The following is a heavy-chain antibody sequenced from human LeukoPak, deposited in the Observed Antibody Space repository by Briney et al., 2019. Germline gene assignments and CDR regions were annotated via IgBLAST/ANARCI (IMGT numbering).Heavy chain of an antibody. J-gene: IGHJ5*02. CDR1: GFTFRSFG. V-gene: IGHV3-30*03. CDR2: ISYDGSNK. D-gene: IGHD3-10*01. Sequence: GGSLRLSCATSGFTFRSFGMHWVRQAPGKGLEWVALISYDGSNKYYVDSVKGRFTISRDNAKNSLYLQMNSLRAEDTAVYYCARNLGFGEKIGPNWFDPWGQGTLVTVSS. CDR3: ARNLGFGEKIGPNWFDP.